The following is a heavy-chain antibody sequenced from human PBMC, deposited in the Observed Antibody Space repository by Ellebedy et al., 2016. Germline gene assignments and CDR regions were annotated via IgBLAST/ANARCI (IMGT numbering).Heavy chain of an antibody. Sequence: GGSLRLXCAASGFTFSSYGMHWVRQAPGKGLEWVAVISYDGSNKYYADSVKGRFTISRDNSKNTLYLQMNSLKTEDTAVYYCTTDRLGGNYYYYYMDVWGKGTTVTVSS. V-gene: IGHV3-30*03. CDR1: GFTFSSYG. CDR3: TTDRLGGNYYYYYMDV. J-gene: IGHJ6*03. CDR2: ISYDGSNK. D-gene: IGHD3-10*01.